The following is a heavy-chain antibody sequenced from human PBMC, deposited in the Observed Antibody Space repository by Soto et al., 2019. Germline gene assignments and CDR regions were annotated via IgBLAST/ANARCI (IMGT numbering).Heavy chain of an antibody. J-gene: IGHJ4*02. CDR3: AREVSSFGSNHFDS. CDR2: IYYTGTT. Sequence: SETLSLTCSVSGTSIRGYYWTWIRQPPGKGLEWIGYIYYTGTTKYNPSLKSRVTISVDTSKNQFSLRLNSVTAANTAVYYCAREVSSFGSNHFDSWGQGALVTVSS. D-gene: IGHD3-10*01. CDR1: GTSIRGYY. V-gene: IGHV4-59*01.